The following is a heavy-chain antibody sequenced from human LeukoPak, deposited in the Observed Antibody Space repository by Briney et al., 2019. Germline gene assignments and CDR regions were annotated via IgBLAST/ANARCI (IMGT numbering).Heavy chain of an antibody. Sequence: SETLSLTCAVSGGSINMHYWSWIRQPPGKGLEWIGYIYYSGKTYYSPSFHSRVTISVDTSNNDFSLKLTSVTAADTAVYYCARLLDNDSSGDPDTFDIWGQGTMVTVSS. CDR3: ARLLDNDSSGDPDTFDI. D-gene: IGHD3-22*01. J-gene: IGHJ3*02. CDR1: GGSINMHY. CDR2: IYYSGKT. V-gene: IGHV4-59*11.